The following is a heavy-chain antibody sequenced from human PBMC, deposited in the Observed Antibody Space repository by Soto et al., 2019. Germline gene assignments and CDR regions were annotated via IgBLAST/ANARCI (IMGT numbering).Heavy chain of an antibody. CDR1: GFTFSSYA. CDR3: AKVATVTDYYYYYMDV. J-gene: IGHJ6*03. CDR2: ISVSGGST. D-gene: IGHD4-4*01. Sequence: PGGSLRLSCAASGFTFSSYAMSWVRQAPGKGLEWVSSISVSGGSTYYADSVKGRFTISRDNSKNTLYLQMNSLRAEDTAVYYCAKVATVTDYYYYYMDVWGKGTTVTVSS. V-gene: IGHV3-23*01.